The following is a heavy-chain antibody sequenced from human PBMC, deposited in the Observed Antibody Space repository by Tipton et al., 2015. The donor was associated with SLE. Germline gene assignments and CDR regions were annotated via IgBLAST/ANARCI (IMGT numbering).Heavy chain of an antibody. J-gene: IGHJ4*02. CDR1: GGSISSHY. CDR3: ARGALSTMVTDY. D-gene: IGHD4/OR15-4a*01. Sequence: TLSLTCTVSGGSISSHYWSWIRQPAGKGLEWIGHIYTSGSTNYNPSLKSRVTISVDTSKNQFSLKLSSVTAADTAVYYCARGALSTMVTDYWGQGTLVTVSS. CDR2: IYTSGST. V-gene: IGHV4-4*07.